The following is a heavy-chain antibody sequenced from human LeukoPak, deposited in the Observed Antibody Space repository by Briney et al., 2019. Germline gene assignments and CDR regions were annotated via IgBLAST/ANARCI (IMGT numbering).Heavy chain of an antibody. CDR3: ASFGPRVLGPSAARGYFDY. Sequence: GGSLRLSCAASGFTFSDYYMSWICQAPGKGLEWVSYISSSGSTIYCADSVKGRFTISRDNSKNTLYLQMNSLRVEDTAVYYCASFGPRVLGPSAARGYFDYWGQGTLVTVSS. V-gene: IGHV3-11*04. CDR1: GFTFSDYY. J-gene: IGHJ4*02. CDR2: ISSSGSTI. D-gene: IGHD3-10*01.